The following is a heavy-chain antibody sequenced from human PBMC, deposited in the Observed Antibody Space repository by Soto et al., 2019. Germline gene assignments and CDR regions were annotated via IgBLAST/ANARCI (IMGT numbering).Heavy chain of an antibody. V-gene: IGHV4-30-2*01. D-gene: IGHD3-22*01. CDR3: ARAKPDYDSSGYYYFDY. J-gene: IGHJ4*02. CDR2: IYHSGST. CDR1: GGSISSGGYS. Sequence: QLPLQESGSGLVKPSQTLSLTCAVSGGSISSGGYSWSWIRQPPGKGLEWIGYIYHSGSTYYNPSLKSRVTISVDRSKNQFSLKLSSVTAADTAVYYCARAKPDYDSSGYYYFDYWGQGTLVTVSS.